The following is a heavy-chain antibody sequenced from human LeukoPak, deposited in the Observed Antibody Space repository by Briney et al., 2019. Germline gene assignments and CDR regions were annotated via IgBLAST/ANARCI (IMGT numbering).Heavy chain of an antibody. CDR2: IYYSGST. V-gene: IGHV4-39*01. CDR1: GGSISSSSFY. D-gene: IGHD3-22*01. Sequence: SETLSLTCTVSGGSISSSSFYWGWIRQPPGKGLEWIGSIYYSGSTYYNSSLKSRVTISVDTSKNQFSLKLSSVTAADTAVYYCASLYYYDSSGYYYNWFDPWGQGTLVTVSS. J-gene: IGHJ5*02. CDR3: ASLYYYDSSGYYYNWFDP.